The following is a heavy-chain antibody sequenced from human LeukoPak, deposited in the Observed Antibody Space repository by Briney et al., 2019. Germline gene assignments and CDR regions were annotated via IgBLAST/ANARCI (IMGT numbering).Heavy chain of an antibody. D-gene: IGHD6-13*01. Sequence: SVKVSCKASGGTFSSYAISWVRQAPGQGLEWMGGIIPIFGTANYAQKFQGRVTITTDESTSTAYMELSSLRSEDTAVYYCARDSGSWYWHRGLVFYYMDVWGKGTTVTVSS. V-gene: IGHV1-69*05. J-gene: IGHJ6*03. CDR1: GGTFSSYA. CDR2: IIPIFGTA. CDR3: ARDSGSWYWHRGLVFYYMDV.